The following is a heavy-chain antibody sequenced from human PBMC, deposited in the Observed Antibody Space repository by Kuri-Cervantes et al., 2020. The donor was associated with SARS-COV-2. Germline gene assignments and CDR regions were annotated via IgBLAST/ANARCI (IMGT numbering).Heavy chain of an antibody. CDR2: ISYDGSNK. J-gene: IGHJ4*02. D-gene: IGHD6-6*01. CDR3: ARDFIGSSSFDY. CDR1: GFSFSSYG. V-gene: IGHV3-30*03. Sequence: GESLKISCAVSGFSFSSYGMHWVRQAPGKGLEWVAVISYDGSNKYYADSVKGRFTISRDNSKNTLYLQMNSLRAEDTAVYYCARDFIGSSSFDYWGQGTLVTVSS.